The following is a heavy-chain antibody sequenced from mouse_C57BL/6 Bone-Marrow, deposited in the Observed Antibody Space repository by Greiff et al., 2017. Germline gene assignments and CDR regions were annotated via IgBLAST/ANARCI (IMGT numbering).Heavy chain of an antibody. CDR2: FHPYNDDT. CDR3: AKGGDGSSPYYYAMDY. Sequence: VKLVESGAELVKPGASVKMSCKASGYTFTTYPIEWMKQNHGKSLEWIGNFHPYNDDTKYNEKFKGKATLTVEKSSSTVYLELSRLTSDDSAVYYCAKGGDGSSPYYYAMDYWGQGTSVTVSS. V-gene: IGHV1-47*01. J-gene: IGHJ4*01. D-gene: IGHD1-1*01. CDR1: GYTFTTYP.